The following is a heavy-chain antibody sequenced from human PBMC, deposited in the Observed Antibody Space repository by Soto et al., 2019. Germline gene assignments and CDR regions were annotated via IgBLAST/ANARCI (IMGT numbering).Heavy chain of an antibody. J-gene: IGHJ6*01. Sequence: EVQLVESGGYLVQPGGSLRLSWAASGFTFRSHEMNWVRQSPGKGLEWVAYISSSDNTIDYADSVKGRFTISRDNAKNSLYLQMNSLRGEDTAIYYCARDPFFSSTSEVAVWGRVTTVTVSS. CDR1: GFTFRSHE. CDR2: ISSSDNTI. D-gene: IGHD2-2*01. V-gene: IGHV3-48*03. CDR3: ARDPFFSSTSEVAV.